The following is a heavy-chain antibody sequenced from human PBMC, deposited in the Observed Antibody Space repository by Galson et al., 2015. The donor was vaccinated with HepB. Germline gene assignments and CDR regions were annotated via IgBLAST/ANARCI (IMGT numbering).Heavy chain of an antibody. D-gene: IGHD3-10*01. CDR2: FYSGGDT. Sequence: SLRLSCAASGLIITNNYMTWVRQPPGRGLEWVSVFYSGGDTYYAESVKGRFTISRDPSKNTVYLQMNSLRAEDTAVYYCAGGRGNYLENWGQGTLVTVSS. J-gene: IGHJ4*02. V-gene: IGHV3-66*01. CDR1: GLIITNNY. CDR3: AGGRGNYLEN.